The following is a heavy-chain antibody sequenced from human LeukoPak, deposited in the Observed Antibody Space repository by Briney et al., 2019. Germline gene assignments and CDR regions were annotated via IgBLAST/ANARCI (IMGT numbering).Heavy chain of an antibody. V-gene: IGHV4-34*01. CDR2: INHSGST. D-gene: IGHD3-22*01. CDR3: HYYYYDSSGYLKRIDY. J-gene: IGHJ4*02. Sequence: SETLSLTCAVYGGSFSGYYWSWIRQPPGKGLEWIGEINHSGSTNYNPSLKCRVTISVDTSKNQFSLKLSSVTAADTAVYYCHYYYYDSSGYLKRIDYWGQGTLVTVSS. CDR1: GGSFSGYY.